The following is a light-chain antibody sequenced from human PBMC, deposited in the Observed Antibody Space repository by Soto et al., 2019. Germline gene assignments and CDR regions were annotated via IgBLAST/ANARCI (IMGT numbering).Light chain of an antibody. V-gene: IGLV1-51*01. CDR2: DNG. CDR3: GTWDNSLSAV. Sequence: QSVLTQPPSVSAAPGQKVTISCSGSSSNVGSNYVSWYQQLPGTAPKLLIYDNGKRSSGIPDRFSGPQSGTSATLGITGLQTGDEADYYCGTWDNSLSAVFGGGTKVTVL. CDR1: SSNVGSNY. J-gene: IGLJ2*01.